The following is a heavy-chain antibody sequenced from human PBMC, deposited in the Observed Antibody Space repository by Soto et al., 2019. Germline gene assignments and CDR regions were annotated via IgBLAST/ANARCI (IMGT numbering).Heavy chain of an antibody. CDR1: GSIVTREG. V-gene: IGHV3-23*01. CDR3: PKVAVSTAGSFGY. CDR2: INPSGDST. J-gene: IGHJ4*02. D-gene: IGHD6-13*01. Sequence: CLWLSCVVSGSIVTREGSSWVRPPPGKVLEWLSTINPSGDSTFYADSVKGRFTISRDNSKNTVYLQMNSLSVGDTAVYLCPKVAVSTAGSFGYWGQGALVTVSS.